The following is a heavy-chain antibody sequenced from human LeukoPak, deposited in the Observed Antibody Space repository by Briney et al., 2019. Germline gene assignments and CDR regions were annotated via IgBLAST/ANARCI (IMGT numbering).Heavy chain of an antibody. CDR3: ANAGSYRPFYYFDY. J-gene: IGHJ4*02. CDR2: ISVSGFT. D-gene: IGHD3-16*02. Sequence: GGTLRLSCAVSGFTFSNYGMNWVRQAPGKGLEWVSGISVSGFTYYADSVKGRFTISRDNSKNTLYLQMNSLRAEDTAVYYCANAGSYRPFYYFDYWGQGTLVTVSS. CDR1: GFTFSNYG. V-gene: IGHV3-23*01.